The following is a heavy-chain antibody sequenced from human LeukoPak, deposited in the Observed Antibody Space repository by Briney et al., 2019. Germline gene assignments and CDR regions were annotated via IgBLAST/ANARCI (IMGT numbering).Heavy chain of an antibody. CDR3: ARGRFIAGTTAYYFDY. CDR2: VSGSGGNI. J-gene: IGHJ4*02. D-gene: IGHD1-26*01. V-gene: IGHV3-23*01. Sequence: GGSLRLSCAASGFTFSGYTMSWVRQAPGKGLEWVSGVSGSGGNIHYADSVKGRFTISRDNAKKSLFLQMNSLRAEDTAVYYCARGRFIAGTTAYYFDYWGQGTLVTVSS. CDR1: GFTFSGYT.